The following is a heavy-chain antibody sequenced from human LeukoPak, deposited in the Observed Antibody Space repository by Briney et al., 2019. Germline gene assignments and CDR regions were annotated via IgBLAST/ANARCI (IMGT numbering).Heavy chain of an antibody. CDR1: GYTFSDYY. CDR3: ARDPATAMGLYYFDY. V-gene: IGHV3-11*06. CDR2: ISSSSSYT. D-gene: IGHD5-18*01. Sequence: GGSLRLSCAASGYTFSDYYMSWIRQAPGKGLEWVSYISSSSSYTNYADSVKGRFTISRDNAKNSLYLQMNSLRAEDTAVYYCARDPATAMGLYYFDYWGQGTLVTVSS. J-gene: IGHJ4*02.